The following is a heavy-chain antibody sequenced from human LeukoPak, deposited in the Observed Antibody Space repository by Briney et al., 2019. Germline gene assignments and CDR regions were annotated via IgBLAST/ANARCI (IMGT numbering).Heavy chain of an antibody. D-gene: IGHD5-24*01. J-gene: IGHJ4*02. V-gene: IGHV3-30-3*01. CDR1: GFTFSSYA. CDR3: ARDRGYFDY. CDR2: ISYDGSNK. Sequence: GGSLRLSCAASGFTFSSYAMHWVRQAPGKGLEWVAVISYDGSNKYYADSVKGRFTISRDNSKNTLYLQMNSLRAEDTAVYYCARDRGYFDYWGQGTLVTVSS.